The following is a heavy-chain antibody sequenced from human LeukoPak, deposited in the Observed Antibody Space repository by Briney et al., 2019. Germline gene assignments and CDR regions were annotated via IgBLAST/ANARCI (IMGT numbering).Heavy chain of an antibody. CDR1: GFTFSAYG. V-gene: IGHV3-33*06. D-gene: IGHD4-11*01. CDR2: IWYDGIKM. J-gene: IGHJ4*02. CDR3: AKDLSDYTGGFDY. Sequence: GGSLRLSCAASGFTFSAYGMHWVRQAPGKGLEWAAVIWYDGIKMYYADSVKGRFTISRDNSKNTLYLQMNSLRAEDTAVYYCAKDLSDYTGGFDYWGQGTLVTVSS.